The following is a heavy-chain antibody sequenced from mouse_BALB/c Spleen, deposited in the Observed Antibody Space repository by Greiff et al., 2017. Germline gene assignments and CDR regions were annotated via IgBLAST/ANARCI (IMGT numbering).Heavy chain of an antibody. J-gene: IGHJ4*01. CDR3: ARLENYYGSRYAMDY. CDR1: GFTFSSFG. Sequence: EVQVVESGGGLVQPGGSRKLSCAASGFTFSSFGMHWVRQAPEKGLEWVAYISSGSSTIYYADTVKGRFTISRDNPKNTLFLQMTSLRSEDTAMYYCARLENYYGSRYAMDYWGQGTSVTVSS. CDR2: ISSGSSTI. V-gene: IGHV5-17*02. D-gene: IGHD1-1*01.